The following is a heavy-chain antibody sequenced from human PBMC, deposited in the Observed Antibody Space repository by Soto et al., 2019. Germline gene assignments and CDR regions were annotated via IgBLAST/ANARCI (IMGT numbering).Heavy chain of an antibody. D-gene: IGHD2-15*01. J-gene: IGHJ6*02. V-gene: IGHV4-59*08. CDR1: NGSINNYY. CDR2: IYYRGST. Sequence: SETLSLTCTVSNGSINNYYWSWVRQPPGKGLEWIGYIYYRGSTNYNPSLKSRVTISVDTSKNQFSLKLSSVTAADTAVYYCARLPVVHYYYYGLDVWGHGTAVTVSS. CDR3: ARLPVVHYYYYGLDV.